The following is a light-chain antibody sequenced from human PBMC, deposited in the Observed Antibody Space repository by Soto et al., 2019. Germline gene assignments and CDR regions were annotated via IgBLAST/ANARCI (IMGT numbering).Light chain of an antibody. CDR2: GAS. J-gene: IGKJ1*01. V-gene: IGKV3-20*01. CDR3: QQYGRSPWT. Sequence: EIVLTQSPGTLSLSPGERATLSCRASQSVSSSYLAWYQQKPGQAPTLLFYGASSRAAGIPDRFSGSGSGTDFTLTISRLEPEDFAVYYCQQYGRSPWTFGQGTKVDIK. CDR1: QSVSSSY.